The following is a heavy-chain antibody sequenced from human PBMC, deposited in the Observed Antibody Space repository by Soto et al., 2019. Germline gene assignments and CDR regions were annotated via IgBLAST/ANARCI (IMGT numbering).Heavy chain of an antibody. J-gene: IGHJ4*02. Sequence: QVQLVESGGGVVQPGRSLRLSCAASGFTFSSYAMHWVRQAPGKGLEWVAVISYDGSNKYYADSVKGRFSISRDNSKNTLYLQMNSLRAEDTAVYYCAKEHFYGSGTSVNWGQGTLVTVSS. CDR1: GFTFSSYA. CDR2: ISYDGSNK. CDR3: AKEHFYGSGTSVN. D-gene: IGHD3-10*01. V-gene: IGHV3-30*18.